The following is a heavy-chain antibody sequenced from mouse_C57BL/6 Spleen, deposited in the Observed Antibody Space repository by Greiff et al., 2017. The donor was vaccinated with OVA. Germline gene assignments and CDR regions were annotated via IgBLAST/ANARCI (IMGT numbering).Heavy chain of an antibody. J-gene: IGHJ2*01. CDR2: IDPSDSYT. D-gene: IGHD2-5*01. CDR1: GYTFTSYW. CDR3: ARSKDSNYGYFDD. V-gene: IGHV1-50*01. Sequence: QVHVKQPGAELVQPGASVKLSCKASGYTFTSYWMQWVQQRPGQGLEWIGEIDPSDSYTNYNQKFTGKATLTVDTSSSTAYMQLSSLTSEDSAVYYCARSKDSNYGYFDDWGQGTTLTVAS.